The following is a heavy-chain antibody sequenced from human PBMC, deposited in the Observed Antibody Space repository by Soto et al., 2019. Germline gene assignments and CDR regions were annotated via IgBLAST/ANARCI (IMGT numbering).Heavy chain of an antibody. V-gene: IGHV4-4*02. Sequence: QVQLRESGPGLVKPSGTLSLTCIVSGGFISSRNWWMWVRRPPGKGLEWIGEIDDGDSTAYSPSFKSRVTISMDKSKNQFSLKMNSVTAADTAVYYCARGSGMYSEKGMDVWGRGTSVVVSS. CDR2: IDDGDST. D-gene: IGHD1-26*01. CDR1: GGFISSRNW. J-gene: IGHJ6*02. CDR3: ARGSGMYSEKGMDV.